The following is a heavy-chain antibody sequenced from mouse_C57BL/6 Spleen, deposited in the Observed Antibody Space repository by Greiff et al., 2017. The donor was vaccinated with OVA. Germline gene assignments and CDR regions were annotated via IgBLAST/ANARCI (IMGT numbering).Heavy chain of an antibody. CDR1: GFTFSDYG. CDR2: ISSGSSTI. Sequence: EVQGVESGGGLVKPGGSLKLSCAASGFTFSDYGMHWVRQAPEKGLEWVAYISSGSSTIYYADTVKGRFTISRDNAKNTLFLQMTSLRSEDTAMYYCARGRITTVVVPFDYWGQGTTLTVSS. CDR3: ARGRITTVVVPFDY. V-gene: IGHV5-17*01. J-gene: IGHJ2*01. D-gene: IGHD1-1*01.